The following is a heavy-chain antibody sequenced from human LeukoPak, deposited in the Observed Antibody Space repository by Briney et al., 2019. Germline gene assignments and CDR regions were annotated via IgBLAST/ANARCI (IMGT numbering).Heavy chain of an antibody. CDR2: IYHSGST. D-gene: IGHD4-11*01. Sequence: PSETLSLACAVSGYSISSGYYWGWIRQPPGKGLEWIGSIYHSGSTYYNPSLKSRVTISVDTSKNRFSLKLSSVTAADTAVYYCARGQEMTTRDAFDIWGQGTMVTVSS. CDR1: GYSISSGYY. J-gene: IGHJ3*02. V-gene: IGHV4-38-2*01. CDR3: ARGQEMTTRDAFDI.